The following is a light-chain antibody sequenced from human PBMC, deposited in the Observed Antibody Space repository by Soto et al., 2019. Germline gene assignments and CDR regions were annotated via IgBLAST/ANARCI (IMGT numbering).Light chain of an antibody. J-gene: IGLJ3*02. CDR1: SSDIGAYNY. CDR2: EVS. V-gene: IGLV2-14*01. CDR3: SSYTSSSTVV. Sequence: QSVLTQPASVSASPGQSITVSCTGTSSDIGAYNYVSWYQQHPGKAPKLMIYEVSNRPSGVSNRFSASKSGNMASLTISGLQAEDEADYFCSSYTSSSTVVFGGGTKVTVL.